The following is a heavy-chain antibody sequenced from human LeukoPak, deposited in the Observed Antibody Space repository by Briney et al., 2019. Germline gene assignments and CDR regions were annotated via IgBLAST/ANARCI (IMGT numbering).Heavy chain of an antibody. Sequence: PGGSLRLSCAASGFTFSRFEMNWVRQAPGKGLEWVPYISSSDSTIYYADSVKGRFTISRDNAENSLYLQMNSLRAEDTAVYYCARDLNWNYERALDYWGQGTLVTVSS. CDR2: ISSSDSTI. D-gene: IGHD1-7*01. CDR1: GFTFSRFE. J-gene: IGHJ4*02. V-gene: IGHV3-48*03. CDR3: ARDLNWNYERALDY.